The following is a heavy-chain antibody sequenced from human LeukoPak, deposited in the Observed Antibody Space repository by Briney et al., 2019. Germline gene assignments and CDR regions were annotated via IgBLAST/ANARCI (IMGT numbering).Heavy chain of an antibody. J-gene: IGHJ4*02. V-gene: IGHV4-4*07. Sequence: SETLSLTCTVSGGSISSYYGSWVRQPAGKGLEWVGRIYTSGSTNYNPSLKRRVTMSVDTSKHQFSLNLSSVTAADTAVYYCAREVGYYDSSGTFDYWGQGTLVTVSS. CDR3: AREVGYYDSSGTFDY. CDR2: IYTSGST. D-gene: IGHD3-22*01. CDR1: GGSISSYY.